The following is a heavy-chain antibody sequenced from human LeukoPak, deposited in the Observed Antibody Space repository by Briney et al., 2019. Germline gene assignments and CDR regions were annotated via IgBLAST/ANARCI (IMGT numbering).Heavy chain of an antibody. D-gene: IGHD3-22*01. CDR1: GFTFSSSS. V-gene: IGHV3-21*01. J-gene: IGHJ3*02. Sequence: SGGSLRLSCAASGFTFSSSSMNWVRQAPGKGLEWVSSISSSSSYIYYADSVKGRFTISRDNARNSLYLQMNSLRAEDTAVYYCARDRFHYDSSGAPYVYDIWGQGTMVTVSS. CDR3: ARDRFHYDSSGAPYVYDI. CDR2: ISSSSSYI.